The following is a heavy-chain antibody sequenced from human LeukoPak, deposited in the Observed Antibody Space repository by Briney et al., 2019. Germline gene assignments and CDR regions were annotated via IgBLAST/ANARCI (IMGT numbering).Heavy chain of an antibody. CDR3: ARDISAVGTYDY. D-gene: IGHD6-13*01. CDR1: GYTFTGYY. Sequence: VASVKVSFKASGYTFTGYYIHWVRQAPGQGLEWMGWINPNSGGTNNAQNFQDRVTMTRDTSISTAYMELSRLRSDDTAVYYCARDISAVGTYDYWGQGTLVTVSS. J-gene: IGHJ4*02. V-gene: IGHV1-2*02. CDR2: INPNSGGT.